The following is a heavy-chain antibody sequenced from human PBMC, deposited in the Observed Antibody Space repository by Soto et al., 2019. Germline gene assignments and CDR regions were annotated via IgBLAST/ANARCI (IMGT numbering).Heavy chain of an antibody. Sequence: GGSLRLSCAASGFTFSSYGMHWVRQALGKGLEWVAVISYDGSNKYYADSVKGRFTISRDNSKNTLYLQMNSLRAEDTAVYYCASKTETGWDYYGMDVWGQGTTVTVSS. J-gene: IGHJ6*02. CDR1: GFTFSSYG. V-gene: IGHV3-30*03. D-gene: IGHD3-9*01. CDR2: ISYDGSNK. CDR3: ASKTETGWDYYGMDV.